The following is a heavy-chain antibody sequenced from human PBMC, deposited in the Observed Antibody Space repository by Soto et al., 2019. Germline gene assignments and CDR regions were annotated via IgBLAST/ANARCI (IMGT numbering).Heavy chain of an antibody. V-gene: IGHV4-4*02. J-gene: IGHJ5*02. Sequence: LSLTCVVSGGSMSSSNWWSWVRQPPGKGLEWIGEIYYSGSTKFNPSLRSRVTVSIDKSKNQFSLKLSSVTAADTAVYYCAKDSGYNYGYFRWFDPWGQG. CDR1: GGSMSSSNW. D-gene: IGHD5-18*01. CDR3: AKDSGYNYGYFRWFDP. CDR2: IYYSGST.